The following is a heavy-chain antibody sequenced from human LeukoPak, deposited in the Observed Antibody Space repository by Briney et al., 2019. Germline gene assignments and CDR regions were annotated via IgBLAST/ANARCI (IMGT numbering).Heavy chain of an antibody. J-gene: IGHJ4*02. CDR1: GGSITSYH. V-gene: IGHV4-59*01. CDR2: LYYSGSI. D-gene: IGHD2-21*02. CDR3: ARATPAYCGDDCYSYYFVY. Sequence: SETLSLTRTVPGGSITSYHWCWIPQPPGKGLESIWHLYYSGSINYNPWLNSRVNILVDTSKIQFSLKLTSVTAAVTAVYYCARATPAYCGDDCYSYYFVYWGEGALVAVVS.